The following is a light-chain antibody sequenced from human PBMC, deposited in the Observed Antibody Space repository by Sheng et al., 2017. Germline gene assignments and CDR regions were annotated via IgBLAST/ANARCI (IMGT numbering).Light chain of an antibody. J-gene: IGKJ1*01. CDR2: GAS. CDR3: QQYGRG. CDR1: QRVSSSY. Sequence: NVLTQSPSTLSLSPGERATLSCRASQRVSSSYLAWYQQKPGQAPRLLIYGASSRATGIPDRFSGSGSGTDFTLTISRLEPEDFAVYYCQQYGRGFGQGTKVEIK. V-gene: IGKV3-20*01.